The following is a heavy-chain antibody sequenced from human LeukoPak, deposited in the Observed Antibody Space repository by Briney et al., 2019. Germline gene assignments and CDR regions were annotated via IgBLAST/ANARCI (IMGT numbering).Heavy chain of an antibody. D-gene: IGHD1-26*01. V-gene: IGHV3-21*01. CDR3: ARGEGPPWELLTLDY. J-gene: IGHJ4*02. CDR2: ISSSSSYI. Sequence: GGSLRLSCAASGFTFSSYSMNWVCQAPGKGLEWVSSISSSSSYIYYADSVKGRFTISRDNAKDSLYLQMNSLRAEDTAVYYCARGEGPPWELLTLDYWGQGTLVTVSS. CDR1: GFTFSSYS.